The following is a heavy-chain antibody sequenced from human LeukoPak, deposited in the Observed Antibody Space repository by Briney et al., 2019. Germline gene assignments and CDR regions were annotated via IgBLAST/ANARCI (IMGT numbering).Heavy chain of an antibody. V-gene: IGHV4-38-2*02. D-gene: IGHD3-16*01. CDR3: ARESGSYLWRSWLNP. Sequence: KPSETLSLTCTVSGYSISSGYYWGWIRQPPGKGLEWIGNIYNSGNTNYNPSLKSRVTISVDTSKNQFSLKLNSVTAADTAVYYCARESGSYLWRSWLNPWGQGTLVTVSS. CDR1: GYSISSGYY. CDR2: IYNSGNT. J-gene: IGHJ5*02.